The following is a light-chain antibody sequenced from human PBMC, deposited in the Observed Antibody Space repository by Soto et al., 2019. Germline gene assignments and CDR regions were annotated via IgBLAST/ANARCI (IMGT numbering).Light chain of an antibody. CDR2: DAS. CDR3: QQYNSYSRT. J-gene: IGKJ1*01. V-gene: IGKV1-5*01. CDR1: QSISSW. Sequence: TVPASVANKDTISCRSSQSISSWLAWYQQKPGKAPTLLIYDASILESGVPSRFSGSGSGTEFTLAISSLQPDDFAPYYCQQYNSYSRTLGQGTKVDI.